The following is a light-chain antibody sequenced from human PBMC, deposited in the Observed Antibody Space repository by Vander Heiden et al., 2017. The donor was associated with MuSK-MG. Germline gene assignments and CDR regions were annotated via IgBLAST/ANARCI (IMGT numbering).Light chain of an antibody. CDR3: QQYNSYSWT. J-gene: IGKJ1*01. V-gene: IGKV1-5*01. CDR1: QSISSW. CDR2: DAS. Sequence: DIQITQSPSTLSASVGDRVTLTCRASQSISSWLAWYQQKPGKAPKLLIYDASSLESGVPSRFSGSGSGTEFTLTISSLQPDDFATYYCQQYNSYSWTFGQGTKVEIK.